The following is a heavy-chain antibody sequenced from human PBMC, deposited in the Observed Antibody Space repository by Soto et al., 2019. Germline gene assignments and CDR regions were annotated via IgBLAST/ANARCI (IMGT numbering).Heavy chain of an antibody. V-gene: IGHV3-23*01. CDR1: GFTFSSYA. Sequence: GPLLLPCSASGFTFSSYAMSGVRQAPGKGLEWVSAISGSGGSTYYADSVKGRFTISRDNSKNTLYLQMNSLRAEDTAVYYCAKNDRGGWNYWGQGTPVTVSS. CDR3: AKNDRGGWNY. CDR2: ISGSGGST. D-gene: IGHD3-10*02. J-gene: IGHJ4*02.